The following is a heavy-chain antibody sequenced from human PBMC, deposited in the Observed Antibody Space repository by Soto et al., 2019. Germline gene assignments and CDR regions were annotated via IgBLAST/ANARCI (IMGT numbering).Heavy chain of an antibody. V-gene: IGHV1-46*03. CDR2: INPSSGTI. CDR3: TRGLERYYFDY. CDR1: GYTFTRHY. Sequence: GASVKVSCKASGYTFTRHYMHWVRQAPGQGLEWMGIINPSSGTISHAQKFQGRVTMTRDTSTSSAYMELSSLKSEDTAVYYCTRGLERYYFDYWGQGTLVTVSS. D-gene: IGHD3-3*01. J-gene: IGHJ4*02.